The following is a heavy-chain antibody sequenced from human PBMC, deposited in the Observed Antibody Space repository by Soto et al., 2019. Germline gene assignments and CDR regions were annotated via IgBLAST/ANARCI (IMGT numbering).Heavy chain of an antibody. D-gene: IGHD2-8*01. CDR2: IYHGGRT. CDR3: ARDPGYCTNGVCPIFDF. CDR1: GDSVTNYF. J-gene: IGHJ4*02. V-gene: IGHV4-59*02. Sequence: SETLSLTCTVSGDSVTNYFWSWMRQPPGKGLEWIGHIYHGGRTNYSPSLRSRVTMSLDSSKNQFSLNLSSVTAADTAVYFCARDPGYCTNGVCPIFDFWGLGLLVTVSS.